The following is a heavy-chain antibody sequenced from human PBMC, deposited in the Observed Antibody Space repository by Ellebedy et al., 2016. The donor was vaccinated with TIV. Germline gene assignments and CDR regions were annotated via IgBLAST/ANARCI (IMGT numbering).Heavy chain of an antibody. Sequence: GGSLRLSCAASGFTFSSYAMSWVRQAPGKGLEWVSAISGSGTSTYYADSVKGRFTISRDTSKNTLFLQMNSLRVEDTAVYYCARGGVGRGVSGIDNWGQGTLVTVSS. CDR3: ARGGVGRGVSGIDN. V-gene: IGHV3-23*01. CDR2: ISGSGTST. CDR1: GFTFSSYA. D-gene: IGHD3-10*01. J-gene: IGHJ4*02.